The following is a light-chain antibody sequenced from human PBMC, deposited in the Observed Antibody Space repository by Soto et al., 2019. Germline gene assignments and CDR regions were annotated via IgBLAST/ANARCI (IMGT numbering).Light chain of an antibody. J-gene: IGKJ3*01. CDR3: QQSYSTPRT. V-gene: IGKV3-20*01. CDR2: GAS. CDR1: QSVSSSY. Sequence: EIVLTQSPGTLSLSPGERATLSCRASQSVSSSYLAWYQQKPGQAPRLLIYGASTRAPGIPARFSGSGSGTEFTLTISSLQSEDFATYYCQQSYSTPRTFGPGTKVDI.